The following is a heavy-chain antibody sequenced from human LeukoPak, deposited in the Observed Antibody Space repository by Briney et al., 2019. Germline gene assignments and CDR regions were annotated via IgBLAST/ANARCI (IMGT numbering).Heavy chain of an antibody. CDR1: GGSISSSSHY. CDR2: IYYSGSS. J-gene: IGHJ5*02. D-gene: IGHD2-21*01. Sequence: SETLSLTCTVSGGSISSSSHYWAWIRQPPGKGLEWIGSIYYSGSSYYNPSLNSRATISVDTSKSPFSLKLNFVTAADTAVYYCARQGESLTWLDPWGQGTLVTVSS. V-gene: IGHV4-39*01. CDR3: ARQGESLTWLDP.